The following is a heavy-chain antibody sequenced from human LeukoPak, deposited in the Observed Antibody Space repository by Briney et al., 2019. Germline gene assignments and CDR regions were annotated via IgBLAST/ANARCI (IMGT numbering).Heavy chain of an antibody. CDR2: ISGSGGST. V-gene: IGHV3-23*01. Sequence: GGSLRLSCAASGFTFRSYAMSWVRQAPGKGLEWVSGISGSGGSTYYADSVKGRFTISRDNSKNTLYVQMNSLRVEDTAVYYCAKVPKYQLLLEYEYFQHWGQGTLVTVSS. D-gene: IGHD2-2*01. J-gene: IGHJ1*01. CDR3: AKVPKYQLLLEYEYFQH. CDR1: GFTFRSYA.